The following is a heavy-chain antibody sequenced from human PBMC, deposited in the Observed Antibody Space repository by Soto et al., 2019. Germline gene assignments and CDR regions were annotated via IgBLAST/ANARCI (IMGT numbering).Heavy chain of an antibody. CDR2: VYYVGSP. CDR1: GVSIGSVDNY. Sequence: PSETLTLSCSVSGVSIGSVDNYWAWVGQAPGKGLEWIGSVYYVGSPFYNPSLESRVTMSIDTNKNQFSLNLTSVTATDTAVFYCATIIIPGTRHTDFDPRGQGIPVTVSS. V-gene: IGHV4-39*01. CDR3: ATIIIPGTRHTDFDP. J-gene: IGHJ5*02.